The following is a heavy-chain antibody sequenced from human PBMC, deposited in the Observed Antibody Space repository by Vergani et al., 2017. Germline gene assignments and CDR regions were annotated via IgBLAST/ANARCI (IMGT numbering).Heavy chain of an antibody. CDR3: GKDEITTWSRIDAKYYFDY. D-gene: IGHD4-11*01. J-gene: IGHJ4*02. V-gene: IGHV3-23*01. CDR2: ISGSGGST. Sequence: EVQLLESGGGLVQPGGSLRLFCAASGFTFSSYAMSWVRQAPGKGREWVSAISGSGGSTYYADSVKGRFTISRDDSKNTLYLQMNSLRAEDTAVYYCGKDEITTWSRIDAKYYFDYWGQGTLVTVSS. CDR1: GFTFSSYA.